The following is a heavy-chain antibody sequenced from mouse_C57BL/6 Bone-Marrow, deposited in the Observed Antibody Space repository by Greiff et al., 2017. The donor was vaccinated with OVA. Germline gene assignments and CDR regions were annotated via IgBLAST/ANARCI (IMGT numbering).Heavy chain of an antibody. V-gene: IGHV10-1*01. J-gene: IGHJ4*01. CDR3: VRALGRAMDY. CDR1: GFSFNTYA. Sequence: VQLKESGGGLVQPKGSLKLSCAASGFSFNTYAMNWVRQAPGKGLEWVARIRSKSNNYATYYADSVKDRFTISRDDSESMLYLQMNNLKTEDTAMYYCVRALGRAMDYWGQGTSVTVSS. D-gene: IGHD4-1*01. CDR2: IRSKSNNYAT.